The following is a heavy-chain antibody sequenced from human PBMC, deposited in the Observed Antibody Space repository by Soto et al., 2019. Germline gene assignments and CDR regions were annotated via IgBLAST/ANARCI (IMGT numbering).Heavy chain of an antibody. V-gene: IGHV6-1*01. CDR3: ARTQVSYSSSHYYYGMDV. CDR1: GDSVSSNSAA. CDR2: TYYRSKWYN. Sequence: SQTLSLTCAISGDSVSSNSAAWNWIRQSPSRGPEWLGRTYYRSKWYNDYAVSVKSRITINPDTSKNQFSLQLNSVTPEDTAVYYCARTQVSYSSSHYYYGMDVWGQGTTVTVSS. J-gene: IGHJ6*02. D-gene: IGHD6-6*01.